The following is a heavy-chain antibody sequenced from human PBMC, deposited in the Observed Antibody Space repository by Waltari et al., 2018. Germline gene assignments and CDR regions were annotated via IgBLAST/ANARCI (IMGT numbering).Heavy chain of an antibody. Sequence: QVQLQQWGAGLLKPSETLSLTCAVYGGSFSGYYWSWIRQPPGKGLEWIGEINHSGSTNYNPSLKSRVTISVDTSKNQFSLKLSSVTAADTAVYYCARGYGTTAMGYWGQGTLVTVSS. J-gene: IGHJ4*02. D-gene: IGHD3-10*01. CDR3: ARGYGTTAMGY. V-gene: IGHV4-34*01. CDR2: INHSGST. CDR1: GGSFSGYY.